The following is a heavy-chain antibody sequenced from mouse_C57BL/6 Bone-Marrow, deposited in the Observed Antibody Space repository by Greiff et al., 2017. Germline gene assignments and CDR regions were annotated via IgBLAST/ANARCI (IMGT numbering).Heavy chain of an antibody. CDR3: ARGGCSSFYYYAMDY. J-gene: IGHJ4*01. CDR2: INPSNGGT. V-gene: IGHV1-53*01. D-gene: IGHD1-1*01. CDR1: GYTFTSYW. Sequence: QVQLQQPGTELVKPGASVKLSCKASGYTFTSYWMHWVKQRPGQGLEWIGNINPSNGGTNYNEKFKSKATLTVDKSSSTAYMQLSSLTSEDSAVYYCARGGCSSFYYYAMDYWGQGTSVTVSS.